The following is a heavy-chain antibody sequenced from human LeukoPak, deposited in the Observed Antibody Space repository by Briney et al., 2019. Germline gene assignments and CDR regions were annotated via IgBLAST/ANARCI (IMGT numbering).Heavy chain of an antibody. CDR3: ARDSGGTTSHFDC. D-gene: IGHD1-1*01. J-gene: IGHJ4*02. Sequence: GESLKISCKGSGYSFTSYWIGWVRQMHGKGLEWMGSIYPGDSDTRISPSFQGQVTISADKSISTAYLQWSSLKASDTAMYYCARDSGGTTSHFDCWGQGTLVTVSS. V-gene: IGHV5-51*01. CDR1: GYSFTSYW. CDR2: IYPGDSDT.